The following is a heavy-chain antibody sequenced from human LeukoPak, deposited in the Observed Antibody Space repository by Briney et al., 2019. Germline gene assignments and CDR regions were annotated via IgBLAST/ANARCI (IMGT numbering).Heavy chain of an antibody. J-gene: IGHJ3*02. Sequence: ASVKVSCKASGGTFSSYGISWVRQAPGQGLEWMGWISAYNGNTNYAQKLQGRVTMTTDTSTSTAYMELRSLRSDDTAVYYCARDRPYCSGGSCYGDAFDIWGQGTMVTVSS. D-gene: IGHD2-15*01. CDR1: GGTFSSYG. CDR2: ISAYNGNT. V-gene: IGHV1-18*01. CDR3: ARDRPYCSGGSCYGDAFDI.